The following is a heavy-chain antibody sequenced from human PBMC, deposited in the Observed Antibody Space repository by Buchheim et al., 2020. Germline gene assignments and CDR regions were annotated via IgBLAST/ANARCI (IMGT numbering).Heavy chain of an antibody. Sequence: QVQLVESGGGLVKPGGSLRLSCAASGFTFSDYYMTWVRQAPGKGLECISYISTSSSYTDYADSVKGRFTISRDNANNSLHLQMNSLRAEVTAVYYCARDRPSGVNYGMDVWGQGTT. CDR1: GFTFSDYY. CDR3: ARDRPSGVNYGMDV. J-gene: IGHJ6*02. CDR2: ISTSSSYT. D-gene: IGHD2-15*01. V-gene: IGHV3-11*06.